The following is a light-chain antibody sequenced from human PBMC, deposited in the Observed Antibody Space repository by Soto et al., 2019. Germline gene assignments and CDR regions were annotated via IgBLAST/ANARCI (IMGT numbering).Light chain of an antibody. J-gene: IGKJ1*01. CDR2: EVS. V-gene: IGKV2-24*01. CDR3: MQATAFTWA. CDR1: QSLLHNNGKTY. Sequence: DIVVTQTPLSSPVTVGQPASISCRSSQSLLHNNGKTYLNWFQQRPGQPPRLLIYEVSNRFSGVPDRFTGSGTGTDFTLTISRVQPEDVGVYYCMQATAFTWAVGQGTKVDIX.